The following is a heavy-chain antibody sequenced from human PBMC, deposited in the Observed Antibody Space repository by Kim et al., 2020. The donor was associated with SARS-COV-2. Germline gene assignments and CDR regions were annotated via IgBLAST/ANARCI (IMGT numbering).Heavy chain of an antibody. CDR1: GFTFSSYS. V-gene: IGHV3-48*02. CDR2: ISSSSSTI. J-gene: IGHJ6*02. D-gene: IGHD2-15*01. Sequence: GGSLRLSCAASGFTFSSYSMNWVRQAPGKGLEWVSYISSSSSTIYYADSVKGRFTISRDNAKNSLYLQMNSLRDEDTAVYYCARDGGWGCSGGSCYSIYYYGMDVWGQGTTVTVSS. CDR3: ARDGGWGCSGGSCYSIYYYGMDV.